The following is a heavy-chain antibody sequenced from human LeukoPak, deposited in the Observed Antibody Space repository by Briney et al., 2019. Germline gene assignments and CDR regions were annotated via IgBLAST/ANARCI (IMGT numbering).Heavy chain of an antibody. D-gene: IGHD1-26*01. V-gene: IGHV1-18*01. CDR2: ISAYNGNT. Sequence: ASVKVSCKASGYTFTSYGISWVRQAPGQGLEWMGWISAYNGNTNYAQKLQGRVTMTTDTSTSTAYMELRSLRSDDTAVYYCARDWGWSYFVVLDYYGMDVWGQGTTVTVSS. CDR3: ARDWGWSYFVVLDYYGMDV. J-gene: IGHJ6*02. CDR1: GYTFTSYG.